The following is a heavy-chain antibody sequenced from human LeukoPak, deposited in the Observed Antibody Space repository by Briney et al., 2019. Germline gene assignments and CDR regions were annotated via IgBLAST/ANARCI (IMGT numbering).Heavy chain of an antibody. V-gene: IGHV4-59*01. Sequence: SETLSLTCTVAGGSISSYYWSSIRQPPGKGLEWIGYIYYSGSPNYSPSLKSRVPISVDTSKNQSSPKLGSVTAAGTAGYYWGGGDYVWGSNRLVWFDPWGQGTQVTVSS. CDR3: GGGDYVWGSNRLVWFDP. CDR1: GGSISSYY. D-gene: IGHD3-16*02. CDR2: IYYSGSP. J-gene: IGHJ5*02.